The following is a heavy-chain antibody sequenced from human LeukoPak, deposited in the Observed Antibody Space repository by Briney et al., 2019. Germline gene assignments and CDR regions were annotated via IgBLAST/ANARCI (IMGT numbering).Heavy chain of an antibody. CDR3: ARNHHYCSGGSCYSLGWYFGL. D-gene: IGHD2-15*01. J-gene: IGHJ2*01. Sequence: GGSLRLSCAASGFTFSDYRMNWVRQAPGKGLEWISYISNDLTTIHYAASVKGRFTISRDNAKNSLYLQMNSLRAEDTAVYYCARNHHYCSGGSCYSLGWYFGLWGRGTLVTVSS. V-gene: IGHV3-11*01. CDR1: GFTFSDYR. CDR2: ISNDLTTI.